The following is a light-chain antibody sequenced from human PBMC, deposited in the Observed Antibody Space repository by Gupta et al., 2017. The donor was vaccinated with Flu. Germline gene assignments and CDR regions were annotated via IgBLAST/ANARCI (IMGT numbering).Light chain of an antibody. J-gene: IGLJ2*01. CDR2: TND. CDR3: AAWDDSLNGPV. V-gene: IGLV1-44*01. CDR1: SSNNGSNT. Sequence: QSVLTQPPSASGTPGQRVTISCSGSSSNNGSNTVNWYQNLPGTAPKLLIYTNDQRPSGVPDRFSGSKSGTSASLAISGLQSEDEADYYCAAWDDSLNGPVFGGGTKLTVL.